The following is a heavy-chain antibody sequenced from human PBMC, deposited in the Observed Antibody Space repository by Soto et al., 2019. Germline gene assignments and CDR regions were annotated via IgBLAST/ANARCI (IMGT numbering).Heavy chain of an antibody. CDR3: AKDSIRSSWYGWFDP. CDR2: ISWNSGSI. Sequence: GGSLRLSCAASGFTFDDYAMHWVRQAPGKGLEWVSGISWNSGSIGYADSVKGRFTISRDNAKNSLYLQMNSLRAEDTALYYCAKDSIRSSWYGWFDPWGQGTLVTVSS. CDR1: GFTFDDYA. D-gene: IGHD6-13*01. J-gene: IGHJ5*02. V-gene: IGHV3-9*01.